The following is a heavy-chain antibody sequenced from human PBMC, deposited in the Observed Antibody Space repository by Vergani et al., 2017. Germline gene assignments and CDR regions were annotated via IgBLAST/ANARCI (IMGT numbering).Heavy chain of an antibody. CDR2: LYSGGGA. J-gene: IGHJ4*02. V-gene: IGHV3-53*02. CDR3: ARGPPDCRGDCYSD. CDR1: GFSVSGNH. Sequence: EVQLVETGGGLIQPGGSLRLSCAISGFSVSGNHMTWVRQAPGMGLDWVSVLYSGGGAYYADSVKGRFTISRDDSKNTLYLQMNSLRAGDKAVYYCARGPPDCRGDCYSDWGQGTLVTVSS. D-gene: IGHD2-21*01.